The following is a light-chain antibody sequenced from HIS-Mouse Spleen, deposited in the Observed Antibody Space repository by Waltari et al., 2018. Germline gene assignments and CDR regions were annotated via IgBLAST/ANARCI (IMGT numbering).Light chain of an antibody. V-gene: IGLV3-10*01. J-gene: IGLJ2*01. CDR2: EDS. Sequence: SYELTQPPSVSVSPGQTARLTCSGDSLPKNFDYWYQQKSGQAHVLVIYEDSKRPSGIPERFSGSSSGTMATLTISGAQVEDEADYYCYSTDSSGNHRVFGGGTKLTVL. CDR1: SLPKNF. CDR3: YSTDSSGNHRV.